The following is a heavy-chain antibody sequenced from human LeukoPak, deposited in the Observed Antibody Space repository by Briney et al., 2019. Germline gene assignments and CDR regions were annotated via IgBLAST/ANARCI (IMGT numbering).Heavy chain of an antibody. V-gene: IGHV4-4*07. D-gene: IGHD6-6*01. CDR2: IYTSGST. J-gene: IGHJ6*03. CDR3: ARGTPQYSSSSFYYYYMDV. Sequence: SETLSLTCTVSGGSISSYYWSWIRQPAGKGLEWIGRIYTSGSTNYNPSLKSRVTMSVDTSKNQFSLKLSSVTAADTAVYYCARGTPQYSSSSFYYYYMDVWGKGTTVTVSS. CDR1: GGSISSYY.